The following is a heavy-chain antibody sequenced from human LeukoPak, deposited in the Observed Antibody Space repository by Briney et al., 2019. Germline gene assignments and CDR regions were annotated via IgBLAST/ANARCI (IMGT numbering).Heavy chain of an antibody. Sequence: GASVKVSCKASGYTFTVYHIHCVRQAPGQGLEWMGRINPYSGDTNFAQKFQGRVTMTRDTSITTAYMDLSSITPDDTAVYFCARDQGSLTRSWYTGYWGQGTQVTVSS. V-gene: IGHV1-2*06. CDR3: ARDQGSLTRSWYTGY. CDR2: INPYSGDT. J-gene: IGHJ4*02. D-gene: IGHD6-13*01. CDR1: GYTFTVYH.